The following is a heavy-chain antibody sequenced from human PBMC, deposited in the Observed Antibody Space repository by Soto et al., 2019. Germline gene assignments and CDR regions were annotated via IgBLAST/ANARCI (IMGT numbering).Heavy chain of an antibody. CDR2: IDPSDSYT. V-gene: IGHV5-10-1*01. CDR3: ARHPHHYYDSSGYIN. D-gene: IGHD3-22*01. J-gene: IGHJ4*02. CDR1: GYSFTSYW. Sequence: PGESLKISCKGSGYSFTSYWISWVRQMPGKCLEWMGRIDPSDSYTNYSPSFQGHVTISADKSISTAYLQWSSLKASDTAMYYCARHPHHYYDSSGYINWGQGTLVTVSS.